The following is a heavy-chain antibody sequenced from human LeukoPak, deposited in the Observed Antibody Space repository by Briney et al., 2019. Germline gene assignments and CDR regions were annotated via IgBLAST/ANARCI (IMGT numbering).Heavy chain of an antibody. CDR1: GYTFTNYG. V-gene: IGHV1-18*01. D-gene: IGHD5-12*01. CDR2: ISDYNGDT. Sequence: ASVKVSCKASGYTFTNYGISWVRQAPGQGLEWMGWISDYNGDTNYAQKLQGRVTLTTDTSTTTAYVDLRSLRSDDTAVHYCARYPLGVVATNRNDYWGQGTLVTVSS. J-gene: IGHJ4*02. CDR3: ARYPLGVVATNRNDY.